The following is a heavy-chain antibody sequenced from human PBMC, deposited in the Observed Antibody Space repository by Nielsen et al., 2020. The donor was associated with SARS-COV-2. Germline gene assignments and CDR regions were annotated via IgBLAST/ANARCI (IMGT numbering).Heavy chain of an antibody. CDR1: GFTFSNFP. CDR3: AKGLYYFDY. Sequence: GESLKISCAASGFTFSNFPMSWVRQAPGKGLEWVSTISGSGGSTHYADSVKGRFTISRDNFKNTVSLQMNSLRAEDTAVYYCAKGLYYFDYWGQGTLVTVSS. CDR2: ISGSGGST. V-gene: IGHV3-23*01. J-gene: IGHJ4*02. D-gene: IGHD2-8*01.